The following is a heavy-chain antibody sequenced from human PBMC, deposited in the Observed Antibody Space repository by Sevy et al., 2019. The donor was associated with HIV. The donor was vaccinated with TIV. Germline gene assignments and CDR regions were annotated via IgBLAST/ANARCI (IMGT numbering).Heavy chain of an antibody. Sequence: GGSLRLSCVASGFTFSSYPMNWVRQSPGRGLEGLSYISSTTDTVYYADSVKGRFTISRDNAKNSLFLQMDSLRADDSAVYYCVRTAVTTHFDYWGQGALVTVSS. V-gene: IGHV3-48*01. CDR2: ISSTTDTV. J-gene: IGHJ4*02. CDR1: GFTFSSYP. CDR3: VRTAVTTHFDY. D-gene: IGHD4-17*01.